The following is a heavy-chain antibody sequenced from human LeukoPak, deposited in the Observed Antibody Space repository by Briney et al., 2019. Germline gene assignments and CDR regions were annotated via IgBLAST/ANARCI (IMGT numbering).Heavy chain of an antibody. CDR1: GFTFSSYA. CDR2: ISGSGGST. CDR3: ATRGYSYDDFDY. Sequence: PGGSLRLSCAASGFTFSSYAMSWVRQAPGKGLEWVSAISGSGGSTYYADSVKGRFTTSRDNSKNTLYLQMNSLRAEDTAVYYCATRGYSYDDFDYWGQGTLVTVSS. J-gene: IGHJ4*02. V-gene: IGHV3-23*01. D-gene: IGHD5-18*01.